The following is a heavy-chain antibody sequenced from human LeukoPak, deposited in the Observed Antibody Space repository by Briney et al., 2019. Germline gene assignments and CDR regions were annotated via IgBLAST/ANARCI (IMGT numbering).Heavy chain of an antibody. D-gene: IGHD6-19*01. CDR2: QSSDGRNT. V-gene: IGHV3-30*04. J-gene: IGHJ4*02. CDR1: GFTFNFYG. CDR3: ARDREAVTGPFDY. Sequence: GGSLRLSCVASGFTFNFYGLHWVRQAPGKGLEWVAAQSSDGRNTFYADSVKGRFTISRDTSKKTLYLQMNSLRTEDTAVYFCARDREAVTGPFDYWGPGTLVNVSS.